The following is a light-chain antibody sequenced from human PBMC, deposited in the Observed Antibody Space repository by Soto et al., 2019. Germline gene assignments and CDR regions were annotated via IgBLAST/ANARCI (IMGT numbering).Light chain of an antibody. CDR2: GAS. V-gene: IGKV3-20*01. Sequence: EIVLTQSPGTLSLSPGERATLSCRASQSVSSSYLAWYQQKPGEPPRLLIYGASSRATGIPDRFSGSGSGTDFTLTISRLEREDFAVYYCQQYDSSLALTFGEGTKVEIK. CDR3: QQYDSSLALT. J-gene: IGKJ4*01. CDR1: QSVSSSY.